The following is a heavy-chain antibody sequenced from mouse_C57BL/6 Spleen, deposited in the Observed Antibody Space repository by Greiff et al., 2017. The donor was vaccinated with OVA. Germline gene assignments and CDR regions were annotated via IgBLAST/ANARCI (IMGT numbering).Heavy chain of an antibody. Sequence: EVQVVESGGGLVKPGGSLKLSCAASGFTFSDYGMHWVRQAPEKGLEWVAYISSGSSTIYYADTVKGRFTISRDKAKNTLFLQMTSLRSEDTAMYYCARKDFYYAMDYWGQGTSVTVSS. CDR2: ISSGSSTI. CDR3: ARKDFYYAMDY. CDR1: GFTFSDYG. V-gene: IGHV5-17*01. J-gene: IGHJ4*01.